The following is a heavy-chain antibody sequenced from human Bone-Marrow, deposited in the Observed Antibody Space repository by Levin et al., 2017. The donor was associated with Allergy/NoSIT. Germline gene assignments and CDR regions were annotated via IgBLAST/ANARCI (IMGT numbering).Heavy chain of an antibody. CDR3: ARDDGNTWFFVD. J-gene: IGHJ4*02. CDR1: GHTFVKYY. CDR2: INPGDGAT. V-gene: IGHV1-46*01. Sequence: PGGSLRLSCKLSGHTFVKYYIHWIRQAPGQGPEWMGIINPGDGATTYAQNFRDRITMTRETSTHTLHLLVTGLTSDDTGAYYCARDDGNTWFFVDWGLGTRVTVAS. D-gene: IGHD3-3*01.